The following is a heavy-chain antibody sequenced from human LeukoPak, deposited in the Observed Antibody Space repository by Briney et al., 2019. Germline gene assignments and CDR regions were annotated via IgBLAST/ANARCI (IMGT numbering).Heavy chain of an antibody. CDR1: GGSISSNHW. J-gene: IGHJ5*02. CDR3: ATAGLYSSSLGWFDP. V-gene: IGHV4-4*02. Sequence: SETLSFTGAVSGGSISSNHWWNWVRQPPGEGLEWIGRIYYSGNTYYNPSLKSRVPISVDTSKNQFSLKLSSVTAADTAVYYCATAGLYSSSLGWFDPWGQGTLVTVSS. D-gene: IGHD6-13*01. CDR2: IYYSGNT.